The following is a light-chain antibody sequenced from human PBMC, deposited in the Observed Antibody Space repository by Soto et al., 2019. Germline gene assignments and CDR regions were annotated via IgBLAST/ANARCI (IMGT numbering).Light chain of an antibody. Sequence: EIVLTQSPVTLSLSPGERGTLSCRASQSVGTSLAWYQQKPGQAPRLLIYGASNRATGIPARFSGSGSGTEFTLTISSLQSEDFAVYYCQQYDNWPLTFGGGTKVDIK. CDR1: QSVGTS. CDR2: GAS. CDR3: QQYDNWPLT. J-gene: IGKJ4*01. V-gene: IGKV3-15*01.